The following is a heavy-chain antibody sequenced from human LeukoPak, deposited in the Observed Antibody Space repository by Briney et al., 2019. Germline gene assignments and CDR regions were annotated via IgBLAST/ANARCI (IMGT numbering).Heavy chain of an antibody. J-gene: IGHJ6*03. D-gene: IGHD3-22*01. Sequence: GGSLRLSCAASGFTFSSYGMHWVRQAPGKGLEWVAFTRYDGSNKYHADSVKGRFTISRDNSKNTLYLQMNSLRAEDTAVYFCAKDSTRIRPYYYDTSGYSGSYMDVWGKGTTVTISS. CDR3: AKDSTRIRPYYYDTSGYSGSYMDV. CDR2: TRYDGSNK. CDR1: GFTFSSYG. V-gene: IGHV3-30*02.